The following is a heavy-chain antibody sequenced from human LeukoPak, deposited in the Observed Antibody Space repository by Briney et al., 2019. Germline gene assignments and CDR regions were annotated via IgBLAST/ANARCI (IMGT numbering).Heavy chain of an antibody. CDR2: ISSGYTI. Sequence: GGSLRLSCAASGFTFSSYEMNWVRQAPGKGLEWVSYISSGYTIYYTDSVKGRFTISRDNAKNSLYLQMNSLRAEDTAVYYCARARSSTFSYSDYWGQGTLVTVSS. CDR1: GFTFSSYE. V-gene: IGHV3-48*03. D-gene: IGHD2-21*01. CDR3: ARARSSTFSYSDY. J-gene: IGHJ4*02.